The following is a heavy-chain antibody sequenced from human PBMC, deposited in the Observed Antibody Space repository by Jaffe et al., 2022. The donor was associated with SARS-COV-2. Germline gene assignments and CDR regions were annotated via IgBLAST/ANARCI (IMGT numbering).Heavy chain of an antibody. D-gene: IGHD6-19*01. Sequence: QVQLVQSGAEVKKPGASVKVSCKASGYTFTSYAMHWVRQAPGQRLEWMGWINAGNGNTKYSQKFQGRVTITRDTSASTAYMELSSLRSEDTAVYYCAREQRPYSSGWYLWSFDYWGQGTLVTVSS. J-gene: IGHJ4*02. V-gene: IGHV1-3*01. CDR2: INAGNGNT. CDR1: GYTFTSYA. CDR3: AREQRPYSSGWYLWSFDY.